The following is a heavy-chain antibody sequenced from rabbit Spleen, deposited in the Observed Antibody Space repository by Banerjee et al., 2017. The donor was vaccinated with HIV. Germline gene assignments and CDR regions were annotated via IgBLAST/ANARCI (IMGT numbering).Heavy chain of an antibody. CDR1: GFSFSDRDV. V-gene: IGHV1S45*01. CDR3: ARDLVGVIGWNFYL. CDR2: INAATGKP. J-gene: IGHJ4*01. Sequence: QEQLVESGGGLVQPEGSLTLTCKASGFSFSDRDVMCWVRQAPGKGLEWIACINAATGKPVYATCAKGRFSISRPSSTTVTLRMTSLTAADRATYFCARDLVGVIGWNFYLWGPGTLVTVS. D-gene: IGHD1-1*01.